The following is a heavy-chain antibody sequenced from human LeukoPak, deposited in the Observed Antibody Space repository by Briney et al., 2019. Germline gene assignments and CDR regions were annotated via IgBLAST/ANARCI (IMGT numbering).Heavy chain of an antibody. CDR2: INSDGSST. D-gene: IGHD3-22*01. J-gene: IGHJ4*02. V-gene: IGHV3-74*01. Sequence: PGGSLRLSCAASGFTFSSYWMHWVRQAPEKGLVWVSRINSDGSSTSYADSVKGRFTISRDNAKNTLYLQMNSLRAEDTAVYYCARDARYYDSSGYPGDYWGQGTLVTVSS. CDR1: GFTFSSYW. CDR3: ARDARYYDSSGYPGDY.